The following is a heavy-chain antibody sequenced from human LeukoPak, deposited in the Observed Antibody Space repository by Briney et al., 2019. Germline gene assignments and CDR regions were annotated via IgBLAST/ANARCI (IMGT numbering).Heavy chain of an antibody. J-gene: IGHJ4*02. CDR1: GYTFTSFG. CDR3: ARDQVVGATAGTFDY. CDR2: VSAYNGKK. V-gene: IGHV1-18*01. Sequence: GASVKVSCKASGYTFTSFGISWVRQASGQGLGRMGRVSAYNGKKTYAQKLQGRVTMTTDTSTSTAYMELRSLRSDDTAVYFCARDQVVGATAGTFDYWGRGTLVTVSS. D-gene: IGHD1-26*01.